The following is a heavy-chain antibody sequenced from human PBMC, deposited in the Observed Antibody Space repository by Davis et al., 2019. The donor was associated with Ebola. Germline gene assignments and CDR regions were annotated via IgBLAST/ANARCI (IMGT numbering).Heavy chain of an antibody. Sequence: GESLKISCAVSGFTFSNYWMSWVRQAPGKGLEWVANINQDESGKYYLDSVKGRFTVSRDNAKNSLYLQMNSLRAEDTAVYYCAKAIYCSGGSCNLQFDYWGQGTLVTVSS. D-gene: IGHD2-15*01. CDR1: GFTFSNYW. J-gene: IGHJ4*02. V-gene: IGHV3-7*03. CDR3: AKAIYCSGGSCNLQFDY. CDR2: INQDESGK.